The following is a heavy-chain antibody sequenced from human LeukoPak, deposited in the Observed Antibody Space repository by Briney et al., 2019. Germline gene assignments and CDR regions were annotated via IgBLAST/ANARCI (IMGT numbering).Heavy chain of an antibody. CDR2: VDPEDGET. D-gene: IGHD3-10*01. V-gene: IGHV1-69-2*01. CDR3: ASLAGPTMVRGGDY. J-gene: IGHJ4*02. Sequence: GATVKISCKASGYTFTDYYMHWVQQAPGKGLEWMGRVDPEDGETIYAEKFQGRVTITADTSTDTAYMELSSLRSEDTAVYYCASLAGPTMVRGGDYWGQGTLVTVSS. CDR1: GYTFTDYY.